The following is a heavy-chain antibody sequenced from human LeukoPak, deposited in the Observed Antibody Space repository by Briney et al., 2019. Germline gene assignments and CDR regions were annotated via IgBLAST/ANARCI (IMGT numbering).Heavy chain of an antibody. V-gene: IGHV4-39*01. Sequence: SETLSLTCTVSGGSLSSSGYFWGWIRQPPGKGLEFIGIIYYTGSTYYNPSLKSRVTIPVDTSKNQFSLKLTSVTAADTAVYYCARRGSGLNWFDPWGQGTLVTVSS. J-gene: IGHJ5*02. CDR1: GGSLSSSGYF. CDR2: IYYTGST. D-gene: IGHD3-10*01. CDR3: ARRGSGLNWFDP.